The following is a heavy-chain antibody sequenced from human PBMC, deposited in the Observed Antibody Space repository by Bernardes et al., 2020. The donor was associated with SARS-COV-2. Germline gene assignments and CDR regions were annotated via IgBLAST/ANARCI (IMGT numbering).Heavy chain of an antibody. J-gene: IGHJ6*02. V-gene: IGHV3-30*03. CDR1: GFTFSRFG. Sequence: GGSLRLSCAASGFTFSRFGMHWVRQAPGKGLEWVAVISFDGNNKYYADSVKGRFTISRDNSKSTLYLQMNRLRAEDTAVYYCARNPPSTIFGVVSDLGYFHYYGMDVWGQGTTVTVSS. D-gene: IGHD3-3*01. CDR3: ARNPPSTIFGVVSDLGYFHYYGMDV. CDR2: ISFDGNNK.